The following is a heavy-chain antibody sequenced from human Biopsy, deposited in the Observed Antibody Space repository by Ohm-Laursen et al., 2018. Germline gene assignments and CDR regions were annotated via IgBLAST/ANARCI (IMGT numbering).Heavy chain of an antibody. CDR2: IVPNTGGT. V-gene: IGHV1-2*02. J-gene: IGHJ3*02. D-gene: IGHD3-10*01. CDR3: ARDRMVTIITLVRADTFDM. Sequence: ASVKVSCKTSGYTFTGSYMHWVRQAPGQGLEWMGWIVPNTGGTNYALKFQGRVTMTTDTSMSTAYIELRRLISDDTAVYFCARDRMVTIITLVRADTFDMWGQGTVVTVSS. CDR1: GYTFTGSY.